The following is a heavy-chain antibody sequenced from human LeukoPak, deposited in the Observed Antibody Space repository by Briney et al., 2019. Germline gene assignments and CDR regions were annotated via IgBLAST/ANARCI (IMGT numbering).Heavy chain of an antibody. CDR2: IYPRDGST. CDR3: ARDQEGFDY. J-gene: IGHJ4*02. V-gene: IGHV1-46*01. Sequence: ASVKVSCKASGYTFTSNYIHWVRQAPGQGLEWMGMIYPRDGSTSYAQKFQGRVTVTRDTSTSTVHMELSGLRFEDTAVYYCARDQEGFDYWGQGTLVTVSS. CDR1: GYTFTSNY.